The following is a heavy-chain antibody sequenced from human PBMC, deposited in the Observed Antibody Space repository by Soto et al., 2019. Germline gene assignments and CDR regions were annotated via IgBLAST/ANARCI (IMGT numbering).Heavy chain of an antibody. Sequence: EVQLVESGGGLVQPGGSLRLSCAASGFTFRGYWMNWVRQAPGKGLVWVSHITTDGGSTNYADSVKGRFTISGDNAKDTLYLYMSSLRVDDTAVYYCARDRDIVGASPLAYWGQGTLVTVAS. V-gene: IGHV3-74*01. D-gene: IGHD1-26*01. CDR2: ITTDGGST. J-gene: IGHJ4*02. CDR1: GFTFRGYW. CDR3: ARDRDIVGASPLAY.